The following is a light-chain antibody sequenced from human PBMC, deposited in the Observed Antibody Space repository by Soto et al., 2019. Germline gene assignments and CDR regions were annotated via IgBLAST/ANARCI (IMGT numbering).Light chain of an antibody. Sequence: QSALTQPASVSGSPGQLITFSCTGTSSDVGSYDYVSWHQQHPGKAPKLIIYDVNNRPSGVPSRFSGSKSGNTASLIISGLQTEDEADYYCCAYSTSGTHVFGTGTKVTVL. V-gene: IGLV2-14*03. CDR1: SSDVGSYDY. CDR2: DVN. J-gene: IGLJ1*01. CDR3: CAYSTSGTHV.